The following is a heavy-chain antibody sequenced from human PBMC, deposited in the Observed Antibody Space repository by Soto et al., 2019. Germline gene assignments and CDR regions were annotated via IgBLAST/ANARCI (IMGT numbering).Heavy chain of an antibody. Sequence: SETLSLTCTFSGDSIISNNYYWGWIRQPPGEGLEWIGSIYYSGSTFYNPSLKSRVTISVDTSKKQFSLNLSSVTAADTAVYYCARGYYDFWSGKTTNWFDPWGQGTLVTVSS. CDR2: IYYSGST. V-gene: IGHV4-39*01. CDR1: GDSIISNNYY. D-gene: IGHD3-3*01. CDR3: ARGYYDFWSGKTTNWFDP. J-gene: IGHJ5*02.